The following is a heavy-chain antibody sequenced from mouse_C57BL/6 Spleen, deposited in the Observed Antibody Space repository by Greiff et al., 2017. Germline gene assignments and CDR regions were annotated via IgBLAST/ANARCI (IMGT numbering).Heavy chain of an antibody. CDR1: GFTFSDYY. Sequence: EVQVVESGGGLVQPGGSLKLSCAASGFTFSDYYMYWVRQTPEKRLEWVAYISNGGGSTYYPDTVKGRFTISRDNAKNTRYLQMSRLKSEDTAMYYCARDFDYGGQGTTLTVSS. CDR2: ISNGGGST. CDR3: ARDFDY. V-gene: IGHV5-12*01. J-gene: IGHJ2*01.